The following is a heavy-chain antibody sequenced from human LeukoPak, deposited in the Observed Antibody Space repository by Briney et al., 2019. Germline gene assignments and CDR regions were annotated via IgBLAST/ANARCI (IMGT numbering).Heavy chain of an antibody. CDR2: MNPNSGNT. CDR3: ARMGNVVVPAAYYYYYMDV. CDR1: GYTFTSYD. J-gene: IGHJ6*03. Sequence: ASVKVSCKSSGYTFTSYDINWVRQATGQGLEWMGWMNPNSGNTGYAQKFQGRVTMARNTSISTAYMELSSLRSEDTAVYYCARMGNVVVPAAYYYYYMDVWGKGTTVTISS. V-gene: IGHV1-8*01. D-gene: IGHD2-2*01.